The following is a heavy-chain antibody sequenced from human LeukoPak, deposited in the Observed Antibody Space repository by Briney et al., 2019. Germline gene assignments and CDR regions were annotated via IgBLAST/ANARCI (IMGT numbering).Heavy chain of an antibody. CDR2: INPSGGIT. Sequence: ASVKVSCKASGYTFTSHHMHWVRQAPGQGLEWMGIINPSGGITNYAQKFQGRGTMTRDMFTSTVYMELSRVRSEDTAVYYCAREAVTIFGLVRTQTTKRPHRFDPWGQGTLVTVSS. CDR1: GYTFTSHH. CDR3: AREAVTIFGLVRTQTTKRPHRFDP. D-gene: IGHD3-3*01. J-gene: IGHJ5*02. V-gene: IGHV1-46*03.